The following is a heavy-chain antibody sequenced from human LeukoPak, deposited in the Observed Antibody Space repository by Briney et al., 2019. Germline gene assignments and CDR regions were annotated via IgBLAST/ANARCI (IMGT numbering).Heavy chain of an antibody. Sequence: GESLTLSCAASGFTFSSHWMSWVRQAPGKGLEWVANIRQDESEKYYVAPVKGRFTIARDNAKNSLYLQIYSLRAGDTDGYDCARDQSRGGSGRNSRYFFDSWGQGTLVTGSS. CDR3: ARDQSRGGSGRNSRYFFDS. V-gene: IGHV3-7*03. CDR2: IRQDESEK. CDR1: GFTFSSHW. D-gene: IGHD3-10*01. J-gene: IGHJ4*02.